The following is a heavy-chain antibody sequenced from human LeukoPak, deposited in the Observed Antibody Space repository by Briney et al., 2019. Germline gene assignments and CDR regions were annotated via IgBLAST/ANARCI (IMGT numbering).Heavy chain of an antibody. V-gene: IGHV4-59*11. D-gene: IGHD3/OR15-3a*01. Sequence: SETLSLTCAVSGASISSHYWSWIRQPPGKGLEWIGYTSGSISDNPSLKSRVAVSVDPSQNQVSLSLTSVAAADTAVYYCARVLAIFGLDTTDFYMDVWGKGTTVTVSS. CDR1: GASISSHY. CDR3: ARVLAIFGLDTTDFYMDV. CDR2: TSGSI. J-gene: IGHJ6*03.